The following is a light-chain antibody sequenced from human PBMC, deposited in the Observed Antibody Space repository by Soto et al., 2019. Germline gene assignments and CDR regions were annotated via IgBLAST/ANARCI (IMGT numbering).Light chain of an antibody. V-gene: IGKV1-5*01. CDR3: QQSYSTPLT. CDR2: DAS. J-gene: IGKJ4*01. Sequence: DIQMTQSPSTLSASVGDRVTTTCRASQNISTWLAWFQQKPGKAPNLLIYDASSLQSGVPSRFSGSGSGTDFTLTISSLQPEDFATYYCQQSYSTPLTFGGGTKVDIK. CDR1: QNISTW.